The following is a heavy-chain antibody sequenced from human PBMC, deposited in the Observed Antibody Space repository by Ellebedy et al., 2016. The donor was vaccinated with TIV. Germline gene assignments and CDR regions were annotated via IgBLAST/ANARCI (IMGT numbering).Heavy chain of an antibody. D-gene: IGHD3-3*01. CDR2: IGGSRIGGSGAGT. CDR3: ARVRGFWSGYLFDY. J-gene: IGHJ4*02. Sequence: GESLKISXAASGFTFSSYAMSWVRQAPGKGLEWVSSIGGSRIGGSGAGTYCADSVKGRFTISRDNSKNTVYLQMNSLRAEDTAVYYCARVRGFWSGYLFDYWGQGTLVTVSS. CDR1: GFTFSSYA. V-gene: IGHV3-23*01.